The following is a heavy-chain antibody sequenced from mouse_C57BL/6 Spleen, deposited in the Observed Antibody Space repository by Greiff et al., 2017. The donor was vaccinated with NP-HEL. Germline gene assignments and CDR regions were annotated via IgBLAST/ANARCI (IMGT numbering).Heavy chain of an antibody. CDR1: GYTFTSYW. CDR2: IDPSDSYT. CDR3: ARYDGYSYYFDY. D-gene: IGHD2-3*01. V-gene: IGHV1-69*01. J-gene: IGHJ2*01. Sequence: VQLQQPGAELVMPGASVKLSCKASGYTFTSYWMHWVKQRPGQGLEWIGEIDPSDSYTNYNQKFKGKSTLTVDKSSNTAYMQLSSLTSEDSAVYYCARYDGYSYYFDYWGQGTTLTVSS.